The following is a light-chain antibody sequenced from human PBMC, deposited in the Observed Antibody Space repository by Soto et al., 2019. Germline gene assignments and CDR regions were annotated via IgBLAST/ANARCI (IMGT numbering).Light chain of an antibody. V-gene: IGLV1-40*01. CDR3: QSYDSSLSGYV. J-gene: IGLJ1*01. CDR2: DNN. Sequence: QSVLTRPPSVSGAPGQRVTISCTGSSSNIGAGYDVHWYQQLPGTAPKLLIYDNNNRPSGVPDRFSGSKSGTSASLAITGLQAEYEADYYCQSYDSSLSGYVVRTGTKVPVL. CDR1: SSNIGAGYD.